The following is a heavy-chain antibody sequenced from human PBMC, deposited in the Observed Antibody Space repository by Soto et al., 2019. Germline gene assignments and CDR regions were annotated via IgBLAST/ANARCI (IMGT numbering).Heavy chain of an antibody. CDR1: GYSFTSYG. D-gene: IGHD2-8*02. CDR2: ISPYNGRT. CDR3: GRCRTASYAMDV. Sequence: QVHLVQSGAEVEKPGASVKVSCKASGYSFTSYGIAWVRQAPGQGHEWRGWISPYNGRTNYAQKVKGRVVMTTEISTNTVYMELRSLRSDDSAMYYCGRCRTASYAMDVWGQGTTVTVSS. V-gene: IGHV1-18*01. J-gene: IGHJ6*02.